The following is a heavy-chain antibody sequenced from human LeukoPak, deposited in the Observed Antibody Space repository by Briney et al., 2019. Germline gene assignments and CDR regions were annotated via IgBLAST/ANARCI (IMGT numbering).Heavy chain of an antibody. CDR1: GGSISSYY. V-gene: IGHV4-4*07. CDR3: ARLKVPAAIRPGAFDI. Sequence: SETLSLTCTVSGGSISSYYWSWIRQPAGKGLEWIGRIYTTGSTNYNPSLKSRVTMSVDTSKNQFSLKLSSVTAADTAVYYCARLKVPAAIRPGAFDIWGQGTMVTVSS. CDR2: IYTTGST. D-gene: IGHD2-2*02. J-gene: IGHJ3*02.